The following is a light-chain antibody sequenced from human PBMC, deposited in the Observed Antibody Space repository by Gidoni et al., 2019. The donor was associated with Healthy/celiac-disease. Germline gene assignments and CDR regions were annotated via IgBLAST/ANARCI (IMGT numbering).Light chain of an antibody. V-gene: IGKV1-39*01. Sequence: DIQMTKSPSSLSASVGDRVTITCRASQSISSYLNWYQQKPGKAPKLLIYAASSLQSGVPSRFSGIGSGTDFTLTISSLQPEDFATYYCQQSYSTPITFXQXTRLEIK. CDR1: QSISSY. CDR3: QQSYSTPIT. CDR2: AAS. J-gene: IGKJ5*01.